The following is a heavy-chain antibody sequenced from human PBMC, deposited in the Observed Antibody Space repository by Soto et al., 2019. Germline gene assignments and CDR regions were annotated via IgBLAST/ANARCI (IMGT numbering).Heavy chain of an antibody. D-gene: IGHD3-10*01. J-gene: IGHJ3*02. CDR3: ATLWFGELSTYDAFDI. CDR1: GDSFSSNGVA. V-gene: IGHV6-1*01. CDR2: TYYRSKWYN. Sequence: SQTLSLTCAISGDSFSSNGVAWNWIRQSPSRGLEWLGRTYYRSKWYNDYAVSVKSRITVNPDTSKNQFSLQLSSVTPEDTAVYYCATLWFGELSTYDAFDIWGQGTMATVSS.